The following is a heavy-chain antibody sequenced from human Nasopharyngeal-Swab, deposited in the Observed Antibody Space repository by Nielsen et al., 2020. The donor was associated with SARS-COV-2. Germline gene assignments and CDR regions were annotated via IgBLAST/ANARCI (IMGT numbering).Heavy chain of an antibody. J-gene: IGHJ6*02. D-gene: IGHD5/OR15-5a*01. CDR1: GFTFSSSA. CDR3: ARDGPSTYYYYGMDV. Sequence: GESLKISCASSGFTFSSSAMHWVRQAPGKGLEWVAVISYDGSNKYYADSVKGRFTISRDNSKNTLYLQMNSLRAEDTAVYYCARDGPSTYYYYGMDVWGQGTTVTGAS. CDR2: ISYDGSNK. V-gene: IGHV3-30*04.